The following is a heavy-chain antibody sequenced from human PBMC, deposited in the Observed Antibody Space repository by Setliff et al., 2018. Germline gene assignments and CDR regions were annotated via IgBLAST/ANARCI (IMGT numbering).Heavy chain of an antibody. CDR2: IVPQTRTT. CDR1: GVTFSTYA. CDR3: ARDPLYRENLSRVFDF. V-gene: IGHV1-69*13. D-gene: IGHD3-16*02. Sequence: AASVKVSCKASGVTFSTYAMNWVRQAPGQGLEWVGVIVPQTRTTSYAQKFQGRVTITADESTTTGYMELSGLRSDDTAVYYCARDPLYRENLSRVFDFWGQGTMVTVSS. J-gene: IGHJ3*01.